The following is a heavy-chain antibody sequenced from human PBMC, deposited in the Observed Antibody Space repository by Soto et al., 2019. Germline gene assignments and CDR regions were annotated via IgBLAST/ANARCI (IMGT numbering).Heavy chain of an antibody. CDR1: GFTFSDYY. Sequence: GGSLRLSCAASGFTFSDYYMSWIRQAPGKGLEWVSYISSSGSTIYYADSVKGRFTISRDNAKNSLYLQMNSLRAEDTAVYYCASYSSGWSPYYYYGMDVWGQGTTVTVSS. CDR2: ISSSGSTI. CDR3: ASYSSGWSPYYYYGMDV. D-gene: IGHD6-19*01. J-gene: IGHJ6*02. V-gene: IGHV3-11*01.